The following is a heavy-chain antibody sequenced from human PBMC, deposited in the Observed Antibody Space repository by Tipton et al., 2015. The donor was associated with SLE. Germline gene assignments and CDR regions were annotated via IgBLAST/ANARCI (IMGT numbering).Heavy chain of an antibody. J-gene: IGHJ4*02. CDR3: ARGYYSGTYGLDS. D-gene: IGHD1-26*01. V-gene: IGHV4-61*09. CDR1: DDSISSFSYY. Sequence: TLSLTCTVSDDSISSFSYYWTWIRQPAGKELEWIGHIYSSGSTNYNPSLNSRVTMSIDTSKKQFSLRLHSVTATDTAVYYCARGYYSGTYGLDSWGQGTLVTVSS. CDR2: IYSSGST.